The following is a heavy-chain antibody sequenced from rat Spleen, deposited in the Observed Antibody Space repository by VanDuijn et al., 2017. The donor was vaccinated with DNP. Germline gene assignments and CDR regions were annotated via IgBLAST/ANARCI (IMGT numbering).Heavy chain of an antibody. V-gene: IGHV5-25*01. CDR2: ISPSGGST. CDR1: GFTFSNYD. CDR3: ASIYYWYFDF. J-gene: IGHJ1*01. D-gene: IGHD1-1*01. Sequence: EVQLVESGGGLVQPGRSLKLSCAASGFTFSNYDMAWVRQAPTKGLEWVASISPSGGSTYYRDSVKGRFTVSRDNAKSSLYLQMDSLRSEDTATYYCASIYYWYFDFWGPGTMVTVSS.